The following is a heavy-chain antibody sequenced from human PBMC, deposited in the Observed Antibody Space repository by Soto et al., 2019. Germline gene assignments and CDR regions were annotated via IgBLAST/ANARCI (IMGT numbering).Heavy chain of an antibody. D-gene: IGHD7-27*01. V-gene: IGHV4-34*01. CDR3: ARGWGRIFDY. J-gene: IGHJ4*02. Sequence: SETLSLTCAVYGGSFSGYYWNWIRQPPGKGLEWIGEINHSGTTNYNPSLKSRVTISVDTSKNQFSLKLSSVSAADTAVYYCARGWGRIFDYWGQGTLVTVSS. CDR2: INHSGTT. CDR1: GGSFSGYY.